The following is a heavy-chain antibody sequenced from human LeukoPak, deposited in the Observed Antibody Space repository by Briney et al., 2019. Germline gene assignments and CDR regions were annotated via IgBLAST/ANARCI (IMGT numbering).Heavy chain of an antibody. D-gene: IGHD6-6*01. V-gene: IGHV3-11*04. CDR1: GFTFSDYY. Sequence: GGSLRLSCAASGFTFSDYYMSWIRQAPGKGLEWVSYISSSGSTIYYADSVKGRFTISRDNAKNSLYLQMNSLRAEDTAVYYCARDRRIAARRFDYWGQGTLVTVSS. J-gene: IGHJ4*02. CDR3: ARDRRIAARRFDY. CDR2: ISSSGSTI.